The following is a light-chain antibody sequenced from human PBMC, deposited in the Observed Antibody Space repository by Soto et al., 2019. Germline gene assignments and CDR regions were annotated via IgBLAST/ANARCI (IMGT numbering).Light chain of an antibody. CDR3: QQYGSSPRT. CDR1: QSVSSSY. J-gene: IGKJ1*01. V-gene: IGKV3-20*01. Sequence: EIVLTQSPGTLSLSPGERATLSCRASQSVSSSYLAWYQQKPGQAPRLLIYGASSRATGIPDRFSGSGSGTDFTLTISRLEPDDFAVYYWQQYGSSPRTFGQGTKVEI. CDR2: GAS.